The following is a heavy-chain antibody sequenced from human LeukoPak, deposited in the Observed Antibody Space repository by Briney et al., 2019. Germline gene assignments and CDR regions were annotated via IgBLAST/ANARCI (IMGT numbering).Heavy chain of an antibody. Sequence: GASVKVSCKASGYTFTGYYMHWVRQAPGQGLEWMGWINPNSGGTNYAQKFHDRVTMTRDTSMNTAYLELSSLTSEDTAVYYCARAIGNWFDAWGQGILVTVS. J-gene: IGHJ5*02. CDR2: INPNSGGT. CDR1: GYTFTGYY. V-gene: IGHV1-2*02. CDR3: ARAIGNWFDA. D-gene: IGHD2/OR15-2a*01.